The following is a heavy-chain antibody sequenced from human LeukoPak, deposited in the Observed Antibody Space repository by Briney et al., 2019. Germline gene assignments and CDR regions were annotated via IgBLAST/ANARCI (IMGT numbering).Heavy chain of an antibody. CDR1: GDSINRYL. CDR3: ARQSDSGGYFEY. J-gene: IGHJ4*01. V-gene: IGHV4-4*07. Sequence: SETLSLTCSVSGDSINRYLWTWIRQPAGGGLEWIGRIYNSGTTNYKPSLKSRASMSVETPKNQFSLRLSSVTAADTAVYYCARQSDSGGYFEYWGHGIRVTVSA. D-gene: IGHD3-10*01. CDR2: IYNSGTT.